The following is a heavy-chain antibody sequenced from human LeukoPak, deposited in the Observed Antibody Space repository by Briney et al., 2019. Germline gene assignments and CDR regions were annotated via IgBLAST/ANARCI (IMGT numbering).Heavy chain of an antibody. CDR3: AGYHAYGVTTPPLGY. J-gene: IGHJ4*02. V-gene: IGHV4-38-2*02. CDR2: IYHGGST. D-gene: IGHD4-17*01. CDR1: AYSISSGYY. Sequence: SETLTLTCTVSAYSISSGYYWGWIRQPPGKGLEWIGSIYHGGSTYYNPSLKSRVTISLDTSKSQFSLKLSSVTAADTAVYYCAGYHAYGVTTPPLGYWGQGTLVTVSS.